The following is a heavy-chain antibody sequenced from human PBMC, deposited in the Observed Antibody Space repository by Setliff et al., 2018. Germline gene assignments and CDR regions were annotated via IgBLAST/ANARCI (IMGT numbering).Heavy chain of an antibody. Sequence: ASVKVSCKASGYTFTGHYIHWVRQAPGQGLVWMGWINPRTGVTNSAQKLQGRVTMTRDTSITTVYMDLSRLKSDDTAVYYCARGTDYHGSGSYWAKDVWGKGTTVTVSS. CDR3: ARGTDYHGSGSYWAKDV. D-gene: IGHD3-10*01. J-gene: IGHJ6*04. CDR1: GYTFTGHY. CDR2: INPRTGVT. V-gene: IGHV1-2*02.